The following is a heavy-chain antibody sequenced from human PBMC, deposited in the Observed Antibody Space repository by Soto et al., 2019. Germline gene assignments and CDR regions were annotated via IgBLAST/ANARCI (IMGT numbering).Heavy chain of an antibody. CDR1: GYGFTTYG. Sequence: QVHLVQSGAEGKKPGASVKVSCKGSGYGFTTYGFTGVRQAPGQGLEWMAWVCAHNGNTNYAQKLQGRVTVTRDTSTSTAYMELRSLTSDDTAVYYCARGRYGDYWGQGALVTVSS. CDR2: VCAHNGNT. V-gene: IGHV1-18*01. D-gene: IGHD1-1*01. CDR3: ARGRYGDY. J-gene: IGHJ4*02.